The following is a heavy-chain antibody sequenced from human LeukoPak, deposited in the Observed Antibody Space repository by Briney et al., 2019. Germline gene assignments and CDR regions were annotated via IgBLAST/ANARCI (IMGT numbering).Heavy chain of an antibody. Sequence: GGSLRLSCAASGLNFSIYSMNWVRQAPGKGLVWVSYITRSSTTIYYAESVKGRFTISRDKSKNTLDLQMNSLRAEDTAVYYCAKRGGTSQFYFDFWGQGTLVTVSS. V-gene: IGHV3-48*01. CDR3: AKRGGTSQFYFDF. CDR1: GLNFSIYS. CDR2: ITRSSTTI. D-gene: IGHD3-16*01. J-gene: IGHJ4*02.